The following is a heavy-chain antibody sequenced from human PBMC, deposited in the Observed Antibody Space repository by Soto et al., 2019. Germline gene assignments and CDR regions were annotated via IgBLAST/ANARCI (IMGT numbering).Heavy chain of an antibody. CDR3: ARPRYSSSWYAFDY. CDR1: GGTFSSYA. Sequence: GASVQVSCQASGGTFSSYAIGWVRQAPGQGLEWMGGLIPIFGTANYARKFQGRVTITADKSTSTAYMELSSLRSEDTAVYYCARPRYSSSWYAFDYWGQGTLVTVSS. J-gene: IGHJ4*02. D-gene: IGHD6-13*01. CDR2: LIPIFGTA. V-gene: IGHV1-69*06.